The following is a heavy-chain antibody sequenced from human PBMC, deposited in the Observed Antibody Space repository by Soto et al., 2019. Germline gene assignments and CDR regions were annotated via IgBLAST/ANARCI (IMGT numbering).Heavy chain of an antibody. J-gene: IGHJ6*02. CDR3: ARDIGRQQVGGNYYGGIDV. CDR1: GGTFGNSA. V-gene: IGHV1-69*12. D-gene: IGHD1-26*01. Sequence: QVQLVQSGAEVKKPGSSVTVSCKASGGTFGNSAISWVRQAPGQGLEWMGGIIPIFPTPDYAQKFQGRVTITAYESTTTAYMEFTRMRSEDTDVYDCARDIGRQQVGGNYYGGIDVGGQGTTVPVSS. CDR2: IIPIFPTP.